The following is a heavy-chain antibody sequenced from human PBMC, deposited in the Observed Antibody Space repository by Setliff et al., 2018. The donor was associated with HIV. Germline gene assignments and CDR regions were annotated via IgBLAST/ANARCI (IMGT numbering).Heavy chain of an antibody. J-gene: IGHJ4*02. CDR2: IYSSGNT. D-gene: IGHD1-26*01. CDR1: GGSIVSYY. V-gene: IGHV4-4*07. Sequence: SETLSLTCTVSGGSIVSYYWTWIRQPAGKGLEWMGRIYSSGNTEYNPSLKGRVTMSADTSENQFSLRLASVTAADTAVYYCARDVGGVHMATNFDFWGQGTLVTVSS. CDR3: ARDVGGVHMATNFDF.